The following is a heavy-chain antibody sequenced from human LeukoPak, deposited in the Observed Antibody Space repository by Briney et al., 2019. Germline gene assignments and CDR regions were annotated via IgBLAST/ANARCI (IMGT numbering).Heavy chain of an antibody. J-gene: IGHJ5*02. CDR3: ARHVWFGEHNGHENWFDP. CDR1: GFIVSQNY. V-gene: IGHV3-66*04. CDR2: IFRGDDT. Sequence: GGSLRLSCAASGFIVSQNYMSWVRQAPGKGLEWVSVIFRGDDTNYVDSVKGRFTIFRDNSKNTLYLQMNSLTAEDTAAYYCARHVWFGEHNGHENWFDPWGQGTLVIVSS. D-gene: IGHD3-10*01.